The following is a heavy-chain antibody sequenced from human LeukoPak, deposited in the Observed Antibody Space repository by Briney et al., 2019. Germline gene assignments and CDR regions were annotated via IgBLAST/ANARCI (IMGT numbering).Heavy chain of an antibody. J-gene: IGHJ3*02. CDR1: GFILSNYA. CDR2: IRGSGGGT. D-gene: IGHD4-17*01. CDR3: ARDPNGDYIGAFDM. Sequence: GGSLRLSCAASGFILSNYALMWLRQSPGKGLEWVSAIRGSGGGTFYADSVKGRFTISRDNSKNTLYLQMSGLRAEDTAVYYCARDPNGDYIGAFDMWGRGTLVTVSS. V-gene: IGHV3-23*01.